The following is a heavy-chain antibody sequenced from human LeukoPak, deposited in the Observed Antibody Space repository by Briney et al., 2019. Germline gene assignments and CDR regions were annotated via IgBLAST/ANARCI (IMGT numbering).Heavy chain of an antibody. Sequence: SETLSLTCTVSGASISSSSSCFWAWIRQPPGKGLEWIGSIYYSGSTNYNPSLKSRVTISVDTSKNQFSQKVSSVTAADTAVYYCARGDFDSSDSYWYFDLWGRGTLVTVSS. J-gene: IGHJ2*01. V-gene: IGHV4-61*05. D-gene: IGHD3-22*01. CDR1: GASISSSSSCF. CDR3: ARGDFDSSDSYWYFDL. CDR2: IYYSGST.